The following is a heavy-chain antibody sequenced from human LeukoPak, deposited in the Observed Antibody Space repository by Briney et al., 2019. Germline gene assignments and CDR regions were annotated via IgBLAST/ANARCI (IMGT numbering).Heavy chain of an antibody. CDR2: ISYDGSKE. J-gene: IGHJ4*02. CDR1: GFTFSTYG. D-gene: IGHD3-22*01. CDR3: AKGQAYYDSSGYHGDFDY. Sequence: GGSLRLSCVASGFTFSTYGMHWVRQAPGKGLEWVAVISYDGSKEYYADSVKGRFTISRDNSKNTLYLQMNSLRAEDTAVYYCAKGQAYYDSSGYHGDFDYWGQGTLVTVSS. V-gene: IGHV3-30*18.